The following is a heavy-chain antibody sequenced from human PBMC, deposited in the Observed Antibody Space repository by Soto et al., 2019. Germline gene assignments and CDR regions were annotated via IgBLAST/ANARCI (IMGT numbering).Heavy chain of an antibody. V-gene: IGHV1-3*01. CDR3: AIFAAPVSG. Sequence: QVQLVQSGAEVKKPGASVKVSCKASGYTFTRYTMYWVRQAPGQRLECMGWINAGNDNIKYSQKFQGRVTITTDTSASTAYMALTSLRSEDTAVYYCAIFAAPVSGWGQGTLVTVSS. CDR1: GYTFTRYT. J-gene: IGHJ4*02. D-gene: IGHD2-15*01. CDR2: INAGNDNI.